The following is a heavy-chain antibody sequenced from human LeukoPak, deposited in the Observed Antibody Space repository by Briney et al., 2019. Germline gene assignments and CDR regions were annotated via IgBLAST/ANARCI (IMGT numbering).Heavy chain of an antibody. J-gene: IGHJ3*02. V-gene: IGHV3-30*18. CDR1: GFTFSSYG. Sequence: GRSLRLSCTASGFTFSSYGMHWVRQTPGKGLEWVAVIPNDGSNKYYADSVKGRFTISRDNSKNTLNLQMNSLRAEDTAVYYCAKKAYYGSGSFSLTHDAFDIWGQGTMVTVSS. D-gene: IGHD3-10*01. CDR3: AKKAYYGSGSFSLTHDAFDI. CDR2: IPNDGSNK.